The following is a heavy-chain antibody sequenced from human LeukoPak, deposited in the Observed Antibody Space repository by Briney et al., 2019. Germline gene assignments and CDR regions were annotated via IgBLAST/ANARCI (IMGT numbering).Heavy chain of an antibody. V-gene: IGHV3-11*01. CDR1: GFTFSDYY. D-gene: IGHD3-10*01. Sequence: PGGSLRLSCAASGFTFSDYYMSWIRQAPGKGLEWVSYISSSGSTIYYADSVKGRFTISRDISKNTLYLQMNSLRAEDTAVYYCARVLSGRGSLYDYYYYMDVWAKGPRSPSP. CDR3: ARVLSGRGSLYDYYYYMDV. J-gene: IGHJ6*03. CDR2: ISSSGSTI.